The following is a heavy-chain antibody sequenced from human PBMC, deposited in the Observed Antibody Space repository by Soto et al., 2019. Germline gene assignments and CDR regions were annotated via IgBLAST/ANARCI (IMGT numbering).Heavy chain of an antibody. CDR3: ARSAVAGFVDY. V-gene: IGHV1-3*01. CDR2: INAGNGNT. J-gene: IGHJ4*02. D-gene: IGHD6-19*01. Sequence: ASVKVSCKASGYTFTSYAMHWVRQAPGQRLEWMGWINAGNGNTKYSQKFQGRVTITRDTSASTAYVELSSLRSEDTAVYYCARSAVAGFVDYWGQGTLVTVSS. CDR1: GYTFTSYA.